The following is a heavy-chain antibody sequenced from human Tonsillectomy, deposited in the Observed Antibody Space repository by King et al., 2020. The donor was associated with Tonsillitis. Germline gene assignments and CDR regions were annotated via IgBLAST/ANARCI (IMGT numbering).Heavy chain of an antibody. D-gene: IGHD4-17*01. Sequence: TLKESGPVLVKPPETLTLTCTVSGFSLSNARMGVSWIRQSPGKALEWLAHIVSNDEKTYTTSLKSRLTISRDTSKSQVVLIMTNMDPVDTATYYCARIYADYYTVFDYWGQGTLVTVSS. CDR3: ARIYADYYTVFDY. J-gene: IGHJ4*02. V-gene: IGHV2-26*01. CDR1: GFSLSNARMG. CDR2: IVSNDEK.